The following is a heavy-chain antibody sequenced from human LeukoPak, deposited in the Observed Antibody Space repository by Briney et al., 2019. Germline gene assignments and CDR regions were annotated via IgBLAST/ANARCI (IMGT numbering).Heavy chain of an antibody. J-gene: IGHJ5*02. CDR3: RAGQQLVQGVWFDP. D-gene: IGHD6-13*01. CDR2: ISGSGGST. CDR1: GFTFSSYA. Sequence: GGSLRLSCAASGFTFSSYAMSWVRQAPGKRLEWVSAISGSGGSTYYADSVKGRFTISRDNSKNTLYLQMNSLRAEDTAVYYCRAGQQLVQGVWFDPWGQGTLVTVSS. V-gene: IGHV3-23*01.